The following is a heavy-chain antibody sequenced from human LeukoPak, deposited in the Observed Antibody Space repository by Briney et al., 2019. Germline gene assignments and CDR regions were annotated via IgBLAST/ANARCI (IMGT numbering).Heavy chain of an antibody. CDR2: IFWNDDK. CDR1: GFSVSTSAVG. V-gene: IGHV2-5*01. D-gene: IGHD2-8*02. J-gene: IGHJ4*02. CDR3: AHRRDYSTGGVFDY. Sequence: SGPTLVNPTPTLTLTFTFSGFSVSTSAVGVGWIRQPPGKALDGLALIFWNDDKRYSPSLKSRLTITKDTSKNQVVLTVTNMDPVDTATYYCAHRRDYSTGGVFDYWGQGTLVTVSS.